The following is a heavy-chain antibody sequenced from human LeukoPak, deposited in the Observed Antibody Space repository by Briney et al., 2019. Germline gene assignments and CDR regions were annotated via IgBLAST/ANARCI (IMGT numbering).Heavy chain of an antibody. CDR2: IKQDGSEK. D-gene: IGHD2-2*02. CDR1: GFTFSSNW. J-gene: IGHJ4*02. Sequence: GGSLRLSCAASGFTFSSNWMSWVRQAPGKGPEWVANIKQDGSEKYYVDSVKGRFTISRDNAENSLHLQMDSLRAEDTAVYYCARDRVVVPAAIYFDHWGQGTLVTVSS. CDR3: ARDRVVVPAAIYFDH. V-gene: IGHV3-7*01.